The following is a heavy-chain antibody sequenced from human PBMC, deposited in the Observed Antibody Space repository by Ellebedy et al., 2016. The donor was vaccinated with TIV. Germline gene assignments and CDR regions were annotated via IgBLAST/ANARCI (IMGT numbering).Heavy chain of an antibody. V-gene: IGHV1-2*02. CDR2: INPNSGGT. CDR3: ARAPRRADMFNHYMDV. D-gene: IGHD6-13*01. J-gene: IGHJ6*03. Sequence: ASVKVSXXASAYTFTGYHMHWVRQAPGQGLEWMGWINPNSGGTNYAQKFQGRVTMTRDTSISTAYMELSRLRSDDTAVYDSARAPRRADMFNHYMDVWGKGTTVTVSS. CDR1: AYTFTGYH.